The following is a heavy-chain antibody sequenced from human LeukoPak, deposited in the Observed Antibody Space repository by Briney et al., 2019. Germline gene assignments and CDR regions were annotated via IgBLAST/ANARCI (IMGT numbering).Heavy chain of an antibody. D-gene: IGHD6-19*01. Sequence: GRSLRLSCAASGFTFSSYSMNWVRQAPGKGLEWVSSISSSSSYIYYADSVKGRFTISRDNAKNSLYLQMSSLRAEDTAVYYCASGSSGWYDYWGQGTLVTVSS. J-gene: IGHJ4*02. V-gene: IGHV3-21*01. CDR2: ISSSSSYI. CDR3: ASGSSGWYDY. CDR1: GFTFSSYS.